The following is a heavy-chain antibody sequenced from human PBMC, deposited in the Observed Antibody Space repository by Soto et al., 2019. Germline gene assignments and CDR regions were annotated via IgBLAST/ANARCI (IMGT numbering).Heavy chain of an antibody. J-gene: IGHJ4*02. CDR1: GFTFSSYG. CDR3: ARDPLRFLEWSYYFDY. Sequence: LRLFCAASGFTFSSYGMHWVRQAPGKGLEWVAVIWYDGSNKYYADSVKGRFTISRDNSKNTLYLQMNSLRAEDTAVYYCARDPLRFLEWSYYFDYWGQGTLVTVSS. D-gene: IGHD3-3*01. CDR2: IWYDGSNK. V-gene: IGHV3-33*01.